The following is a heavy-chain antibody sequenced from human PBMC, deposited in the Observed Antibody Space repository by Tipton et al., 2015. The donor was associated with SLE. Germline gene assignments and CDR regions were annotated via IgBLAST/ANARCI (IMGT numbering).Heavy chain of an antibody. V-gene: IGHV3-48*03. CDR1: GFTFSSYA. J-gene: IGHJ4*02. Sequence: SLRLSCAASGFTFSSYAMHWVRQAPGKGLEWVSYISDSGNTIYYADSVRGRFTISRDNAKNSVSLQMNSLRAEDTAVYYCSREADWLKQRTFYFDFWGQGTLVTVSS. CDR3: SREADWLKQRTFYFDF. CDR2: ISDSGNTI. D-gene: IGHD5-12*01.